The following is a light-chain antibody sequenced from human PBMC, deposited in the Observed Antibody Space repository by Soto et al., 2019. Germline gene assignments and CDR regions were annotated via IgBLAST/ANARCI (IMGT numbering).Light chain of an antibody. V-gene: IGKV3-11*01. J-gene: IGKJ1*01. CDR3: QQRRYWPVT. CDR2: DAS. Sequence: EIVLTQSPAILSMSPGERATLSCRASQSVSSYFAWYHQKPGQAPRLLIYDASNRAPGVAARFSGSGSGTDFTLTISSLEPEDFAVYYCQQRRYWPVTFGQGTKVEIK. CDR1: QSVSSY.